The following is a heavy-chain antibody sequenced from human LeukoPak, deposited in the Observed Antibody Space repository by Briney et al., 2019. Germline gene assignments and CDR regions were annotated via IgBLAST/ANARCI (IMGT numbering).Heavy chain of an antibody. CDR2: ISSSSSYI. CDR1: GFTFSSYS. V-gene: IGHV3-21*01. J-gene: IGHJ3*01. D-gene: IGHD3-22*01. CDR3: ARRVDIPPTYXSSGXXXFXX. Sequence: GGSLRLSCAASGFTFSSYSMNWVRQAPGKGLEWVSSISSSSSYIYYADSVKGRFTISRDNAKNSLYLQMNSLRAEDTAVYYCARRVDIPPTYXSSGXXXFXXXXQGTMVT.